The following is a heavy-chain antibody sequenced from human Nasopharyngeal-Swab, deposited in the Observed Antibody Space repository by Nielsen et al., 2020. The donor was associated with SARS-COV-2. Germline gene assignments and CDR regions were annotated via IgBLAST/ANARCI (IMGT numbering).Heavy chain of an antibody. CDR1: GDSTNSYY. Sequence: SETLSLTCSVSGDSTNSYYRHWIRQAPGKGLEWIGYVHYSGNTNYNPSLKSRVTISVDTSKNQFSLKVTSVTAADTAVYYCARSGGYRGWFDPWGQGTLVTVPS. V-gene: IGHV4-59*08. J-gene: IGHJ5*02. CDR2: VHYSGNT. CDR3: ARSGGYRGWFDP. D-gene: IGHD5-12*01.